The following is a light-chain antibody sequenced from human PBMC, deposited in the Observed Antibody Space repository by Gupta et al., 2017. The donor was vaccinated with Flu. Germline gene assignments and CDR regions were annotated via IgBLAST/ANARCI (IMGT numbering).Light chain of an antibody. V-gene: IGLV1-51*02. CDR2: ENN. CDR1: SSNIGNNY. Sequence: QSVLTQPPSVSAAPGQRVTISCYGSSSNIGNNYVSWYPQLPGTAPKLLIYENNKRRSGIPDRFSGSKSGTSVTLDITGLQTGGEADYYCGTWDSRLSAYVFGTGTKVTVL. CDR3: GTWDSRLSAYV. J-gene: IGLJ1*01.